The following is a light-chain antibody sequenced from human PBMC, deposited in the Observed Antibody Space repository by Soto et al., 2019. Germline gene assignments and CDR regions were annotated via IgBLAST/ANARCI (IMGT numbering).Light chain of an antibody. CDR2: DSS. J-gene: IGKJ2*01. CDR1: QDISNY. V-gene: IGKV1-33*01. CDR3: QQYNNWPYT. Sequence: DTQMTQSPSSLSASVGDRVTITCQASQDISNYLNWYQQKPGKAPNLLIYDSSKLEPGVPSRFSGGGSGTDFTFTISSLQSEDFAVYYCQQYNNWPYTFGQGTRVEIK.